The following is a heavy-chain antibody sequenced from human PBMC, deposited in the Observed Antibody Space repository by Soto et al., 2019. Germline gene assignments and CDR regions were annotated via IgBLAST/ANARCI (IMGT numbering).Heavy chain of an antibody. Sequence: QPGGSLRLSCTPSGFSFASFALTWVRQAPGQGLEWVATIVGSDAKTHYADSVKGRFSISRDTSRNTVYLQMNNLRADDTAIYYCAKWTYLDFWGQGTRVTVSS. CDR3: AKWTYLDF. CDR1: GFSFASFA. V-gene: IGHV3-23*01. D-gene: IGHD5-12*01. CDR2: IVGSDAKT. J-gene: IGHJ4*02.